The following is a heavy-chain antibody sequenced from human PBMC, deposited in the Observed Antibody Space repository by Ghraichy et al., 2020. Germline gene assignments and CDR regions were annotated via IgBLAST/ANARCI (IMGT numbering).Heavy chain of an antibody. J-gene: IGHJ3*02. CDR3: AKGPFHDAFDI. CDR2: IYSSGST. CDR1: GGSISSSGDF. Sequence: GSLSLTCTVSGGSISSSGDFWGWFRQPPGKGLEWIGTIYSSGSTYYNPSLKSRVTISVDTSKNHFSLKLSSVTAADTAVYYCAKGPFHDAFDIWGQGTVVTVSS. V-gene: IGHV4-39*02.